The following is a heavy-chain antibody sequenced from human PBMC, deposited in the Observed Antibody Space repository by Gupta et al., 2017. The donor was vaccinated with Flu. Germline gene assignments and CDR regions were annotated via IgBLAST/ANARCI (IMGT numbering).Heavy chain of an antibody. V-gene: IGHV4-59*01. D-gene: IGHD6-19*01. CDR2: GST. J-gene: IGHJ5*02. Sequence: GSTNYNPSLKSRVTISVDTSKNQFSLKLSSVTAADTAVYYCARSSSGWYARKFDPWGQGTLVTVSS. CDR3: ARSSSGWYARKFDP.